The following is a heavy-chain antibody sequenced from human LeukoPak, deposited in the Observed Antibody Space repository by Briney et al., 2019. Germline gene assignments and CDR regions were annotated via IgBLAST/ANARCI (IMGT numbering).Heavy chain of an antibody. Sequence: GGSLRLSCAASGFTFSSYGMHWVRQAPGKGLEWVAVISYDGSNKYYADSVKGRFTISRDNSKNTLYLQMNSLRAEDTAVYYCAKATGAYYYYGMDVWGQGTTVTISS. CDR1: GFTFSSYG. CDR3: AKATGAYYYYGMDV. D-gene: IGHD1-26*01. V-gene: IGHV3-30*18. CDR2: ISYDGSNK. J-gene: IGHJ6*02.